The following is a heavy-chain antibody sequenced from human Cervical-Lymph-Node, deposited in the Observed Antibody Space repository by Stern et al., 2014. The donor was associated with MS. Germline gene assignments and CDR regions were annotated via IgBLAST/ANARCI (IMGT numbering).Heavy chain of an antibody. CDR1: GYTFTNNY. J-gene: IGHJ4*02. CDR3: ARDQKNYDTGGFDY. V-gene: IGHV1-46*03. CDR2: IKPSGGSA. Sequence: VQLVESGAEVKKPGASVTVSCKASGYTFTNNYMHWVRHAPGQGLEWMGIIKPSGGSASYAQKFQGRVTMTRDTSTGTVYMELSSLRSEDTAVYYCARDQKNYDTGGFDYWGQGTLVTVSS. D-gene: IGHD3-22*01.